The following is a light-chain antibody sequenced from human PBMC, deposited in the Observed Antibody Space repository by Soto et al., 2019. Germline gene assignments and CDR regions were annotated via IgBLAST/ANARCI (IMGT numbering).Light chain of an antibody. CDR2: DAS. CDR1: QSITNGH. CDR3: QQYGSSPPNT. Sequence: VLTQSPGTLYLSPGDRATLSCRASQSITNGHLAWYQQKPGRAPRLLIYDASVRATGIPDRFSGSGSGADFTLTISRLEPGDFGLYYYQQYGSSPPNTFGQGTRLELK. V-gene: IGKV3-20*01. J-gene: IGKJ2*01.